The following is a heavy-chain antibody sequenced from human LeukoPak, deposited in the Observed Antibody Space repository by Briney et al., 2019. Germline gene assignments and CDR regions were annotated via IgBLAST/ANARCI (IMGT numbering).Heavy chain of an antibody. CDR3: AKDRPPGGYYGYFDY. CDR2: ISGSGGST. D-gene: IGHD3-3*01. V-gene: IGHV3-23*01. Sequence: GGSLRLSCGASGFTFSSYAMSWVRQAPGKGLEWVSAISGSGGSTYYADSVKGRFTISRDNSKNTLYLQMNSLRAEDTAVYYCAKDRPPGGYYGYFDYWGQGTLVTVSS. CDR1: GFTFSSYA. J-gene: IGHJ4*02.